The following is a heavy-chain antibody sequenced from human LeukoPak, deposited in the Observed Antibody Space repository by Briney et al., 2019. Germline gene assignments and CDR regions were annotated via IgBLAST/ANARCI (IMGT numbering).Heavy chain of an antibody. CDR3: AKALGRSYYFDY. D-gene: IGHD3-10*01. Sequence: GGSLRLSCAASGFTFSSYGMHWVCQAPGKGLEWVAVIWYDGSNKYYADSVKGRFTISRDNSKNTLYLQMNSLRAEDTAVYYCAKALGRSYYFDYWGQGTLVTVSS. CDR1: GFTFSSYG. J-gene: IGHJ4*02. V-gene: IGHV3-33*06. CDR2: IWYDGSNK.